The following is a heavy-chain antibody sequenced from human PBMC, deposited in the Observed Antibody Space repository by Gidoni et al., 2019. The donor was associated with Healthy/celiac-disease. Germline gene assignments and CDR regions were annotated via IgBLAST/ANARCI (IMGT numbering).Heavy chain of an antibody. Sequence: QVQLVQSGAEVKTPGASVKVSCKASGYTFTSYDINWVRQATGLGLAWMGWMNPNSGNTGYAQKFQGRVTMTRNTSISTAYMELSSLRSEDTTVYYCARADGYSSSLASDYWGQGTLVTVSS. V-gene: IGHV1-8*01. J-gene: IGHJ4*02. CDR3: ARADGYSSSLASDY. D-gene: IGHD6-13*01. CDR2: MNPNSGNT. CDR1: GYTFTSYD.